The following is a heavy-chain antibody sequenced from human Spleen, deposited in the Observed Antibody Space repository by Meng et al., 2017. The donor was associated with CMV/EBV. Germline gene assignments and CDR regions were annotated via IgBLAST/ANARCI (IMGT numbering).Heavy chain of an antibody. CDR3: ARNTVVRGADY. D-gene: IGHD4-23*01. V-gene: IGHV3-21*01. CDR1: GFTFNTYS. J-gene: IGHJ4*02. Sequence: GESLKISCAASGFTFNTYSMNWVRQAPGKGLEWVSSISGSSIYIYYADSVKGRFTISRDNAKNSVYLQMNSLRAEDTAVYYCARNTVVRGADYWGQGTLVTVSS. CDR2: ISGSSIYI.